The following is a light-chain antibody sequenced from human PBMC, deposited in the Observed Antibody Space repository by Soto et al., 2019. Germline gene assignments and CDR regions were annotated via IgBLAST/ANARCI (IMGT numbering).Light chain of an antibody. CDR1: QSVSSY. CDR2: DAS. V-gene: IGKV3-11*01. Sequence: EIVLTQSPATLSLSPGERATLSCRASQSVSSYLAWYQQNPGQAPRLLIYDASNRATGIPARFSGSGSGTDFTLTISSLEPEDFAVYYCQQRSNWPPTFCQGTKVEIK. CDR3: QQRSNWPPT. J-gene: IGKJ1*01.